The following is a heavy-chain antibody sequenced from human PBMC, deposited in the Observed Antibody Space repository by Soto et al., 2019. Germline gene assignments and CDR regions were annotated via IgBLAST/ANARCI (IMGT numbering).Heavy chain of an antibody. J-gene: IGHJ4*02. V-gene: IGHV3-48*03. D-gene: IGHD2-15*01. CDR3: ARETWAGGGSLHFDY. CDR1: GFTFSSYE. CDR2: ISSSGSSI. Sequence: PGGSLRLSCAASGFTFSSYEMNWVRQAPGKGLEWVSYISSSGSSIYYADSVKGRFTISRDNAKNSVYLQMNSLRAEDTAVYYCARETWAGGGSLHFDYWGQGTLVTVSS.